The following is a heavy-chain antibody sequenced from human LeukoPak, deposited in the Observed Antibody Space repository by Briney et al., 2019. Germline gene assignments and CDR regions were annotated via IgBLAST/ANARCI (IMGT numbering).Heavy chain of an antibody. CDR2: INHSGST. J-gene: IGHJ4*02. CDR1: GGSFSAYY. D-gene: IGHD4-17*01. V-gene: IGHV4-34*01. CDR3: ATSPPTTVTKWPYYFDY. Sequence: TASETLSLTCAVYGGSFSAYYWSWIRQPPGKGLEWIGKINHSGSTNYNPSLKSRVTISVDTSKNQFSLKLSSVTAADTAVYYCATSPPTTVTKWPYYFDYWGQGTLVTVSS.